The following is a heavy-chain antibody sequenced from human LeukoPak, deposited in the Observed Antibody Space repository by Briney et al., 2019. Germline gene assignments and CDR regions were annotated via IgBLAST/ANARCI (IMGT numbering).Heavy chain of an antibody. CDR1: QLIFSKYG. J-gene: IGHJ4*01. CDR2: ITRSGSNI. D-gene: IGHD3-3*01. V-gene: IGHV3-48*03. Sequence: GGSLRLSCTGSQLIFSKYGLNWVRQSPGKGLEWISSITRSGSNIDYADSVRGRFTISRDNAKNSLFLHMNSLRVEDTAVYYCARLTIYDDTDYWGHGTLVTVSS. CDR3: ARLTIYDDTDY.